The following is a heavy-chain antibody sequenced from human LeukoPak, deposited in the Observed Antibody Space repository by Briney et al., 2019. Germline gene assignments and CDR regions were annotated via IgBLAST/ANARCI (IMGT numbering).Heavy chain of an antibody. CDR1: GFAFTSYD. CDR2: ISGGGDIK. Sequence: GGSLRLSCAASGFAFTSYDMHWVRQAPGKGLEWVAVISGGGDIKIYADSVKGRFTISRDNAKNSLYLQMNSLRAEDTAVYYCARRYCSSTSCTLDNWGQGTLITVSS. V-gene: IGHV3-30-3*01. J-gene: IGHJ4*02. CDR3: ARRYCSSTSCTLDN. D-gene: IGHD2-2*01.